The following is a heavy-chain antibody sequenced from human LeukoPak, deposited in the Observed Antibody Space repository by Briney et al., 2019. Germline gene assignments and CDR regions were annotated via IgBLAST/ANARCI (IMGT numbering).Heavy chain of an antibody. D-gene: IGHD5-12*01. CDR1: GGTFSSYA. J-gene: IGHJ4*02. CDR2: IIPIFDTT. V-gene: IGHV1-69*06. CDR3: ARAPYSGYDKGFDY. Sequence: GASVTVSCKASGGTFSSYAINWVRQAPGQGLEWMGGIIPIFDTTNYAQNFQGRVTITADKSTNTAYMELSSLRSEDTAVYYCARAPYSGYDKGFDYWGQGTLVTVSS.